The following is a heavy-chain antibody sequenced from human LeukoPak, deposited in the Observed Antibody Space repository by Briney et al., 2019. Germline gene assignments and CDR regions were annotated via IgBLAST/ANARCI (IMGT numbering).Heavy chain of an antibody. V-gene: IGHV3-53*05. CDR1: GFTVSSNY. Sequence: PGGSLRLSCAASGFTVSSNYMSWVRQAPGKGLEWVSVIYSGGSTYYADSVKGRFTISRDNSKNTLYLQMNSLRAEDTAVYYCARGGEMTTIMDLGYWGQGTLVTVSS. CDR2: IYSGGST. D-gene: IGHD5-24*01. CDR3: ARGGEMTTIMDLGY. J-gene: IGHJ4*02.